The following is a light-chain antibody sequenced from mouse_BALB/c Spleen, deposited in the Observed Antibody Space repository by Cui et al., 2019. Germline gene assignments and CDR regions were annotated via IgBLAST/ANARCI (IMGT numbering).Light chain of an antibody. CDR1: SSVSSMY. V-gene: IGKV4-58*01. J-gene: IGKJ2*01. CDR3: QQWSGYPYT. Sequence: ENVLTQSLAIMAPSLGQKVTITCSASSSVSSMYLHWYQQESAPSPKPLIHTTPNLAAGAPVRVSGSGSGTSYSLTISSVEAEDNSTYYCQQWSGYPYTFGGGTKLEIK. CDR2: TTP.